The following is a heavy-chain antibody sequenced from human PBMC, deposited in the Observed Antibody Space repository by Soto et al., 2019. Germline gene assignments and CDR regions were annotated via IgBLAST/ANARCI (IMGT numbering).Heavy chain of an antibody. V-gene: IGHV3-48*01. CDR1: GFTFSSYS. D-gene: IGHD6-13*01. Sequence: PGGSLRLSCAASGFTFSSYSMNWVRQAPGKGLEWVSYISSSSSTIYYADSVKGRFTISRDNAKNSLYLQMNSLRAEDTAVYYCARELYRQQLVPWFDPWGQGTLVTVSS. CDR2: ISSSSSTI. J-gene: IGHJ5*02. CDR3: ARELYRQQLVPWFDP.